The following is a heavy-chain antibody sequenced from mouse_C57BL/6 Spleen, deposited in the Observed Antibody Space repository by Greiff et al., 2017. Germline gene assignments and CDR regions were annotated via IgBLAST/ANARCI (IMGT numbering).Heavy chain of an antibody. CDR1: GYTFTDYY. CDR2: IYPGSGNT. CDR3: ARSDVSYGYDGYFDY. J-gene: IGHJ2*01. D-gene: IGHD2-2*01. Sequence: QVTLKESGAELVRPGASVKLSCKASGYTFTDYYINWVKQRPGQGLEWIARIYPGSGNTYYNEKFKGKATLTAEKSSSTAYMQLSSLTSEDSAVYFCARSDVSYGYDGYFDYWGQGTTLTVSS. V-gene: IGHV1-76*01.